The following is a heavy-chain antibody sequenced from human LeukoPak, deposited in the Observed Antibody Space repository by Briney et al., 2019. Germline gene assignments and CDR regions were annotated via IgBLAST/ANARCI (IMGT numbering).Heavy chain of an antibody. V-gene: IGHV4-30-4*01. CDR3: ARVSRGGSGSGAFDI. Sequence: SETLSLTCTASNGSISSYDSYWSWIRQPPGKGLDWIAYIYYGGSTDSTPSLKSRVTISVDTSKNQFSLRLTSVTAADTAVYYCARVSRGGSGSGAFDIWGQGTMVTDSS. D-gene: IGHD3-10*01. CDR1: NGSISSYDSY. CDR2: IYYGGST. J-gene: IGHJ3*02.